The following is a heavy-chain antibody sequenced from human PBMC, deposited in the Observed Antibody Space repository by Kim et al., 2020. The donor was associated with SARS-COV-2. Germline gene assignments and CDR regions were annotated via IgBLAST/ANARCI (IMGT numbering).Heavy chain of an antibody. V-gene: IGHV3-23*01. Sequence: VKGRFTISRDNSKNTLYLQMNSLRAEDTAVYYCAKDAAYYYDSSGYYYGYWGQGTLVTVSS. J-gene: IGHJ4*02. CDR3: AKDAAYYYDSSGYYYGY. D-gene: IGHD3-22*01.